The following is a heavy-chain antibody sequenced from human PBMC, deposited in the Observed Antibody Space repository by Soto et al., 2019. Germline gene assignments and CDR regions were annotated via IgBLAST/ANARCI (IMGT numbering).Heavy chain of an antibody. J-gene: IGHJ6*02. Sequence: GESLKISCKGSGYSFTGYWISWVRQMPGKGLEWMGRIDPSDSYTNYSPSFQGHVTISADKSISTAYLQWSSLKASDTAMYYCARLVVVPAAAQYYYYYYCMDVWGQGTTVTVS. CDR2: IDPSDSYT. CDR1: GYSFTGYW. CDR3: ARLVVVPAAAQYYYYYYCMDV. D-gene: IGHD2-2*01. V-gene: IGHV5-10-1*01.